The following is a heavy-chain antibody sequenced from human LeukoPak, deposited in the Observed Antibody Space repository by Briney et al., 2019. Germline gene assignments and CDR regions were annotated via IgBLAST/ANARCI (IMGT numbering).Heavy chain of an antibody. V-gene: IGHV3-74*01. J-gene: IGHJ4*02. CDR2: INSVGSVT. Sequence: PGGSLRLSCAASEFTFINYWMHWVRQTPGKGLVWVSRINSVGSVTDYADSVKGRFTISRDNAKNTLSLQMNSLRVEDTAMYYCARGTNYNDGSGFVGFYYFGFWGQGTLVTVTS. CDR3: ARGTNYNDGSGFVGFYYFGF. D-gene: IGHD3-22*01. CDR1: EFTFINYW.